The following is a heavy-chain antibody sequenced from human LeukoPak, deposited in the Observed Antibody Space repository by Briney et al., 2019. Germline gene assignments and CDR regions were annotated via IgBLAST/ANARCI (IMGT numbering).Heavy chain of an antibody. J-gene: IGHJ4*02. CDR3: ARAMVDYYGSGSYYTSFDY. Sequence: SETLSLTCTVSGGSISSYYWSWIRQPPGKGLEWIGYIYYSGSTNYNPSLKGRVTISVDTSKNQFSLKLSSVTAADTAVYYCARAMVDYYGSGSYYTSFDYWGQGTLVTVSS. V-gene: IGHV4-59*01. CDR2: IYYSGST. D-gene: IGHD3-10*01. CDR1: GGSISSYY.